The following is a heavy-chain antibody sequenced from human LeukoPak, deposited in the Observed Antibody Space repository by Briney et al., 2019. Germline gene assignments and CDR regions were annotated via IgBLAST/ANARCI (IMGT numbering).Heavy chain of an antibody. V-gene: IGHV4-38-2*02. Sequence: SETLSLTCTVSGYSISSGYYWGWIRQPPGKGLEWIGSIYHSGSTYYNPSLKSRVTISVDRSKNQFPLRLSSVTAADTAVYYCARDLVPEGGVWGKGTTVTVSS. CDR3: ARDLVPEGGV. CDR1: GYSISSGYY. J-gene: IGHJ6*04. CDR2: IYHSGST. D-gene: IGHD3-10*01.